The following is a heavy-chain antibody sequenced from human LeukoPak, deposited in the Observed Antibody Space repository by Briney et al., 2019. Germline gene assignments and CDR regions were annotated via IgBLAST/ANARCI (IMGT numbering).Heavy chain of an antibody. J-gene: IGHJ5*02. CDR1: GGSISSYY. Sequence: SSETLSLTCTVSGGSISSYYWGWIRQPPGKGLEWIGSIYHSGKAYYNPSLKSRVTISIDTSKNQFSLKLSSVTAADTAVYYCARDRIAVTDPPNWFDPWGQGTLVTVSS. CDR2: IYHSGKA. CDR3: ARDRIAVTDPPNWFDP. V-gene: IGHV4-38-2*02. D-gene: IGHD6-19*01.